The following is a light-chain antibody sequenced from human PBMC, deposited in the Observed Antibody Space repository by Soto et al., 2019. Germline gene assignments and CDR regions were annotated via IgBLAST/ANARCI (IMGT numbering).Light chain of an antibody. CDR2: GAS. CDR3: QQRSSWPLT. CDR1: QSLSKS. Sequence: EFVLTQSPGTLSLPPGERATLSCRASQSLSKSLVWYQQKPGQAPRLLIDGASNRATGIPARFSGSGSGTDFTLTISSLEPEDFAVYFCQQRSSWPLTFGGGTKVDIK. V-gene: IGKV3-11*01. J-gene: IGKJ4*02.